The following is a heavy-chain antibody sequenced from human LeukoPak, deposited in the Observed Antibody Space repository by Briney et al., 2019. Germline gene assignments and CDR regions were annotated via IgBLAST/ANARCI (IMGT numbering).Heavy chain of an antibody. CDR3: AREGPYCSGGSCYIDY. J-gene: IGHJ4*02. CDR2: IYYSGST. V-gene: IGHV4-31*03. Sequence: SETLSLTCTVSGGSISSGGYYWSWIRQHPGKGLEWIGYIYYSGSTYYNPSLKSRVTISVDTFKNQFSLKLSSVTAADTAVYYCAREGPYCSGGSCYIDYWGQGTLVTVSS. CDR1: GGSISSGGYY. D-gene: IGHD2-15*01.